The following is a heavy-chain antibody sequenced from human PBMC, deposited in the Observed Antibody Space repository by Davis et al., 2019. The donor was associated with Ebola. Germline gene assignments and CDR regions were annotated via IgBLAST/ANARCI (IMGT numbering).Heavy chain of an antibody. Sequence: SETLSLTCTVSGGSISSGDYYWSWIRQPPGKGLEWIGYIYYSGSTYYNPSLKSRVTISVDTSKNQFSLKLSSVTAADTAVYFCARHCSSTSCSYFDYWGQGTLVTVSS. CDR1: GGSISSGDYY. V-gene: IGHV4-30-4*01. J-gene: IGHJ4*02. CDR2: IYYSGST. CDR3: ARHCSSTSCSYFDY. D-gene: IGHD2-2*01.